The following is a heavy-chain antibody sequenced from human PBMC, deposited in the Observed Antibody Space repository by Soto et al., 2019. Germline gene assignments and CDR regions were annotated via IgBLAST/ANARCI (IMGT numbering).Heavy chain of an antibody. CDR3: ARGRNRYRRGPTFDY. Sequence: ASVKVSCKPSGYTLNTYYLHWVRQAPGQGLEWMGIIHPSGGGSTYAQKFLGRVTMTRDTSTSTVFMELSSLRSADTAVYYCARGRNRYRRGPTFDYWGQGTLVTVSS. V-gene: IGHV1-46*02. D-gene: IGHD6-19*01. CDR2: IHPSGGGS. CDR1: GYTLNTYY. J-gene: IGHJ4*02.